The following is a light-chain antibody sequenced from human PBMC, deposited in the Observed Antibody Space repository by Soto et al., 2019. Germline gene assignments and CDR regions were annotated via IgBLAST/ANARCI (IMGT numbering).Light chain of an antibody. CDR1: QSVTNSF. Sequence: ENVLTQSPGTLSVSPGERATLSCRASQSVTNSFFAWYQQKPGQAPRLLIYGVSSRATDIPDRFSGSGSGTDFTLTISRLEPEDLVVYYCQQYSTLPHTFGQGTKLEVK. CDR2: GVS. V-gene: IGKV3-20*01. J-gene: IGKJ2*01. CDR3: QQYSTLPHT.